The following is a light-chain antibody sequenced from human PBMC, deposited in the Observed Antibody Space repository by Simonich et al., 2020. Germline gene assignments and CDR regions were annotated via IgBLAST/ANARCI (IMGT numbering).Light chain of an antibody. CDR1: QDISHY. J-gene: IGKJ1*01. CDR2: DAS. V-gene: IGKV1-33*01. Sequence: DIQMTQSPSSLSASVGDRVTITCQASQDISHYLNWYQQKPGKAPKLLIYDASNLETGVPSRFRGSGSGTEFTLTISSLQPDDFATYYCQQYNSYSQTFGQGTKVEIK. CDR3: QQYNSYSQT.